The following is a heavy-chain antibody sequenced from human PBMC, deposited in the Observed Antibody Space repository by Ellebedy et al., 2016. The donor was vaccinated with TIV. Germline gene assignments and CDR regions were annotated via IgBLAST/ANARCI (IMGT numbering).Heavy chain of an antibody. CDR3: ARAKYYDSSGYIY. CDR1: GCTFSSYS. V-gene: IGHV3-21*01. CDR2: ISSSSSYI. D-gene: IGHD3-22*01. Sequence: GESLKISXAASGCTFSSYSMNWVRQAPGKGLEWVSSISSSSSYIYYADSVKGRFTISRDNAKNSLYLQMNSLRAEDTAVYYCARAKYYDSSGYIYWGQGTLVTVSS. J-gene: IGHJ4*02.